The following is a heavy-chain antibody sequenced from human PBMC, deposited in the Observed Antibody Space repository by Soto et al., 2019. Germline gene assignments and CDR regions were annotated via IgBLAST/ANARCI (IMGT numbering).Heavy chain of an antibody. Sequence: QVQLVQSGAEVKKPGSSVKVSCKTSGGPFNNHAINWVRQAPGQGLEWVGLVIPTLGTADYAQKFQGRVTMTADEVTNTAYMELRSLRSDDTGVYYCASDYGEIDAFDIWGQGTSVTVSS. CDR2: VIPTLGTA. CDR3: ASDYGEIDAFDI. D-gene: IGHD4-17*01. V-gene: IGHV1-69*01. J-gene: IGHJ3*02. CDR1: GGPFNNHA.